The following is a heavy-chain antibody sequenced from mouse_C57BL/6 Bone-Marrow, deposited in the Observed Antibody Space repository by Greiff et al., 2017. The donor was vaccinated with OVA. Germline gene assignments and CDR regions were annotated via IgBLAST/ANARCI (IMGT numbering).Heavy chain of an antibody. Sequence: VMLVESGAELARPGASVKLSCKASGYTLTSYGISWVKQRTGQGLEWIGEIYPRSGNTYYNEKFKGKATLTADKSSSTAYMERRSLTSEDSAFYFCALTQYFDVWGTGTTVTVSS. D-gene: IGHD4-1*01. CDR2: IYPRSGNT. CDR1: GYTLTSYG. V-gene: IGHV1-81*01. J-gene: IGHJ1*03. CDR3: ALTQYFDV.